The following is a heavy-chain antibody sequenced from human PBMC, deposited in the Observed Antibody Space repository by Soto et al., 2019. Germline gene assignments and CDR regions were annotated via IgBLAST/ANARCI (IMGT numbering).Heavy chain of an antibody. V-gene: IGHV3-23*01. CDR1: AFTFSSYA. Sequence: GGSLRLSCAASAFTFSSYAMSWVRQAPGKGLEWVSAISGGGGITYYADSVKGRFTISRDNSKNTLYLQMNSLRAEDTAIYYCAKWGIVATIPYYFDYWGQGALVTVS. J-gene: IGHJ4*02. CDR3: AKWGIVATIPYYFDY. D-gene: IGHD5-12*01. CDR2: ISGGGGIT.